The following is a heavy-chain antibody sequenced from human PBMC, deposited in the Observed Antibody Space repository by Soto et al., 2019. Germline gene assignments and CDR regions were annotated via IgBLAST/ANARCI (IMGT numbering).Heavy chain of an antibody. CDR1: GHSFTSYW. Sequence: GEALKISCKGSGHSFTSYWIGWVRQMPGKGLEWMGIIYPGDSDTRYSPSFQGQVTISADKSISTAYLQWSSLKASDTAMYYCARAIAYCSSTSCSYYYYGMDVWGQGTTVTVSS. J-gene: IGHJ6*02. CDR3: ARAIAYCSSTSCSYYYYGMDV. CDR2: IYPGDSDT. V-gene: IGHV5-51*01. D-gene: IGHD2-2*01.